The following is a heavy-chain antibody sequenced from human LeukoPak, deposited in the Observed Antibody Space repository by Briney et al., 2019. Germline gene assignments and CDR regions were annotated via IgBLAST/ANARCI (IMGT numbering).Heavy chain of an antibody. J-gene: IGHJ5*02. V-gene: IGHV4-59*01. CDR1: GGSISSYY. Sequence: SETLSLTCTVSGGSISSYYWSWIRQPPGKGLEWIGYIYYSGSTNYNPSLKSRVTISVDTSKNQFSLKLSSVTAADTAVYYCAAGELVGSTWFDPWGQGTLVTVSS. D-gene: IGHD6-13*01. CDR3: AAGELVGSTWFDP. CDR2: IYYSGST.